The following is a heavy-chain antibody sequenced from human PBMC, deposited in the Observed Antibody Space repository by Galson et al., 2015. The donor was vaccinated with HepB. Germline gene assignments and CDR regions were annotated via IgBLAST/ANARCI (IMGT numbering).Heavy chain of an antibody. Sequence: SVKVSCKASGGTFSSYAISWVRQAPGQGLEWMGGIIPIFGTANYAQKFQGRVTITADESTSTAYMELSSLRSEDTAVYYCARSVIGSLDYYYYYMDVWGKGTTVTVSS. V-gene: IGHV1-69*13. CDR1: GGTFSSYA. CDR2: IIPIFGTA. J-gene: IGHJ6*03. D-gene: IGHD1-26*01. CDR3: ARSVIGSLDYYYYYMDV.